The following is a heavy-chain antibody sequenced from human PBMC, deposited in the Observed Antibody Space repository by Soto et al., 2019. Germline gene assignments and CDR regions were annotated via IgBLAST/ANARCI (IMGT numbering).Heavy chain of an antibody. CDR1: GGSISSGDYY. CDR2: ICYSGST. V-gene: IGHV4-30-4*01. Sequence: QVHLQQSGPGLVKPSQTLSLTCTVSGGSISSGDYYWSWIRQPPGQGREGIGYICYSGSTYYNPSLQSRVTISVDPSKSPFTLTLRSVTAADAGVYYCGRVVDYDILTGWGYYFDYWGQGTLVTVSS. J-gene: IGHJ4*02. D-gene: IGHD3-9*01. CDR3: GRVVDYDILTGWGYYFDY.